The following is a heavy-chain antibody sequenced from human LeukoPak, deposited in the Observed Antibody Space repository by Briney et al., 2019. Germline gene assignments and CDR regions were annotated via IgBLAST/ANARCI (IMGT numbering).Heavy chain of an antibody. V-gene: IGHV1-69*04. CDR1: GGTFSSYA. J-gene: IGHJ4*02. Sequence: ASVKVSCKASGGTFSSYAISWVRQAPGQGLEWMGRIIPILGIANYAQKFQGRVTITADKSTSTAYMELSSLRSEDTAVYYCARVSVDVATVTSYYFDYWGQGTLVTVSS. CDR3: ARVSVDVATVTSYYFDY. CDR2: IIPILGIA. D-gene: IGHD4-17*01.